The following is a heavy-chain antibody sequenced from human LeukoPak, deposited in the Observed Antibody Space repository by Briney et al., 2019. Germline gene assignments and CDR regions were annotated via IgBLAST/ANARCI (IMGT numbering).Heavy chain of an antibody. CDR3: ARSRDGSSGWYAYFDY. Sequence: GSLRLSCAASGFTFSSYSMNWVRQAPGKGLEWVSSISSSSSCIYYADSVKGRFTISRDNAKNSLYLQMNSLRAEDTAVYYCARSRDGSSGWYAYFDYWGQGTLVTVSS. CDR2: ISSSSSCI. J-gene: IGHJ4*02. CDR1: GFTFSSYS. D-gene: IGHD6-19*01. V-gene: IGHV3-21*01.